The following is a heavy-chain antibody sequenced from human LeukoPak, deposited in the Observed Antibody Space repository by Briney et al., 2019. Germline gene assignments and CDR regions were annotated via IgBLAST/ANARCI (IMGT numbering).Heavy chain of an antibody. CDR3: ARATMVRGVIVAFDI. J-gene: IGHJ3*02. CDR2: IYYSGST. Sequence: PSETLSLTCTVSGGSISSYYWSWIRQPPGEGLEWIGYIYYSGSTNYNPSLKSRVTISVDTSKNQFSLKLSSVTAADTAVYYCARATMVRGVIVAFDIWGQGTMVTVSS. D-gene: IGHD3-10*01. CDR1: GGSISSYY. V-gene: IGHV4-59*08.